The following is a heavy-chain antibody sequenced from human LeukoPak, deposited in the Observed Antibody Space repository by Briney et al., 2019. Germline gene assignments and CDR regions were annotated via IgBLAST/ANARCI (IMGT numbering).Heavy chain of an antibody. CDR1: GGSISNSSYY. Sequence: PSETLSLTCPVSGGSISNSSYYWAWVRQAPGKGLEWVSYISSSASTIYYADSVKGRFTISRDNAKNSLFLQMNSLRADDTAVYYCARSLAAAGLWGQGTLVTVSS. CDR2: ISSSASTI. V-gene: IGHV3-48*03. D-gene: IGHD6-13*01. J-gene: IGHJ4*02. CDR3: ARSLAAAGL.